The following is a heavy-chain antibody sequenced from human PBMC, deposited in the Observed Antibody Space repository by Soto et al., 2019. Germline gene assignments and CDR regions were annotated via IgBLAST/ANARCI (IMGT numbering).Heavy chain of an antibody. D-gene: IGHD2-21*02. Sequence: PGGSLRLSCAASGFNVNSDHMNWVRQTPGKGLEWVASIYSGETTYYADSVRGRFTISSDKSKNTLYFQLSSLRIEDTAVYYCTRDGRGLGRLSLFEYWGQGVLVTVS. V-gene: IGHV3-53*01. J-gene: IGHJ4*02. CDR2: IYSGETT. CDR3: TRDGRGLGRLSLFEY. CDR1: GFNVNSDH.